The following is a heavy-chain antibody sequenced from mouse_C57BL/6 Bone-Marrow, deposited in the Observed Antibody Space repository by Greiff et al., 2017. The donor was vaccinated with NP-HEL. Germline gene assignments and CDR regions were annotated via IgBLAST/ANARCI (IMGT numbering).Heavy chain of an antibody. V-gene: IGHV5-4*01. Sequence: EVQGVESGGGLVKPGGSLKLSCAASGFTFSSYAMSWVRQTPEKRLEWVATISDGGSYTYYPDNVKGRFTISRDNAKNNLYLQMSHLKSEDTAMYDCARDLAGDYFDYWGQGTTLTVSS. CDR3: ARDLAGDYFDY. CDR1: GFTFSSYA. D-gene: IGHD4-1*01. J-gene: IGHJ2*01. CDR2: ISDGGSYT.